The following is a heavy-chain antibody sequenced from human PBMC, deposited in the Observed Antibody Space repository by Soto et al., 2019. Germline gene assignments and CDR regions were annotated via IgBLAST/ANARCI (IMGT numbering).Heavy chain of an antibody. D-gene: IGHD4-4*01. CDR2: ISENGDRQ. Sequence: GGSLRLSCTASGLTFTSSSFHWVRQAPGKGLEWVAVISENGDRQYSTESVRGRFLISRDSSKNTVYLQMNSLRPEDTGVYFCARPLATTVSALGYWGQGALVTVSS. CDR3: ARPLATTVSALGY. CDR1: GLTFTSSS. J-gene: IGHJ4*02. V-gene: IGHV3-30-3*01.